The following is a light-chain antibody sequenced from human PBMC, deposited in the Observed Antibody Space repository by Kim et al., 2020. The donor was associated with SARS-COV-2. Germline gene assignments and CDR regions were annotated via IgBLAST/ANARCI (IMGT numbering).Light chain of an antibody. Sequence: ALGQTVRPTCQGDSLRNYYATWYQQRPGQAPVLVLFGKYNRPSGIPDRFSGSGSGNTASLTIPGAQAEDEADYYCNSRDSSGDHVVFGGGTKLTVL. CDR3: NSRDSSGDHVV. V-gene: IGLV3-19*01. CDR1: SLRNYY. J-gene: IGLJ3*02. CDR2: GKY.